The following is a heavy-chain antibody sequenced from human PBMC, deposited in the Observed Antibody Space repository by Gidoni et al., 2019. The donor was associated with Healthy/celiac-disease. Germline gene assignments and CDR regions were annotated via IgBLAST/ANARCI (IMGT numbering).Heavy chain of an antibody. Sequence: EVQLVESGGGLVQPGGSLSLSCAASGFPFSSYWMHWVRQAPGKGLVWVSRINSDGSSTSYADSVKGRFTISRDNAKNTLYLQMNSLRAEDTAVYYCARDFPPEYYYYYGMDVWGQGTTVTVSS. CDR2: INSDGSST. V-gene: IGHV3-74*01. CDR3: ARDFPPEYYYYYGMDV. J-gene: IGHJ6*02. CDR1: GFPFSSYW.